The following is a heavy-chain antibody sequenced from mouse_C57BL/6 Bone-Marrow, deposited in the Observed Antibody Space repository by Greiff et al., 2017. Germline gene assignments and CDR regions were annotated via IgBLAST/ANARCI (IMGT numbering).Heavy chain of an antibody. CDR1: GYTFTSYG. D-gene: IGHD1-1*01. CDR3: ARGNYGSSFPYAMDY. V-gene: IGHV1-81*01. Sequence: QVQLKQSGAELARPGASVKLSCKASGYTFTSYGISWVKQRTGQGLEWIGEIYPRSGNTYYNEKFKGKATLTADKSSSTAYMELRSLTSEDSAVYFCARGNYGSSFPYAMDYWGQGTSVTVSS. CDR2: IYPRSGNT. J-gene: IGHJ4*01.